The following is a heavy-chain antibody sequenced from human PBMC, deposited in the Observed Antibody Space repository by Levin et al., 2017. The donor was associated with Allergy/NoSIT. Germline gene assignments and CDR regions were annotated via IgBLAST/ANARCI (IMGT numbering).Heavy chain of an antibody. CDR1: GGTFSSYA. CDR3: ARESKARYYGSGSYLYQDAFDI. CDR2: IIPIFGTA. D-gene: IGHD3-10*01. J-gene: IGHJ3*02. V-gene: IGHV1-69*13. Sequence: SVKVSCKASGGTFSSYAISWVRQAPGQGLEWMGGIIPIFGTANYAQKFQGRVTITADESTSTAYMELSSLRSEDTAVYYCARESKARYYGSGSYLYQDAFDIWGQGTMVTVSS.